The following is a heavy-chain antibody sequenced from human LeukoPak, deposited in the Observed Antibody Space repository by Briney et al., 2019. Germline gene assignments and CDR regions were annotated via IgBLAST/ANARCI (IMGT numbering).Heavy chain of an antibody. CDR3: AKDGGLWVSAHWGDS. CDR1: GFTVSSNC. CDR2: IYSDGST. V-gene: IGHV3-53*01. J-gene: IGHJ4*02. D-gene: IGHD7-27*01. Sequence: GGSLRLSCVASGFTVSSNCMSWVRQAPGKGLEWVSVIYSDGSTYYSDSVKGRFTVSRDNSKNTLFLQMNSLRAEDTAVYYCAKDGGLWVSAHWGDSWGRGTLVTVSS.